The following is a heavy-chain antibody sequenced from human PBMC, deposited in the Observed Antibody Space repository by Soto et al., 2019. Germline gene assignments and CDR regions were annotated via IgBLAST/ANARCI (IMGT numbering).Heavy chain of an antibody. CDR3: SRSLAIDFDS. V-gene: IGHV3-49*04. J-gene: IGHJ4*02. Sequence: GGSLRLSCSASGFNFAAYTMSWVRLTPGKGLEWVGFIRRIAYGGTTDYAASVKGRFTISRDDSRKIVYLQMSRLKIEDTAVYYCSRSLAIDFDSWGQGTLVTVS. CDR2: IRRIAYGGTT. CDR1: GFNFAAYT.